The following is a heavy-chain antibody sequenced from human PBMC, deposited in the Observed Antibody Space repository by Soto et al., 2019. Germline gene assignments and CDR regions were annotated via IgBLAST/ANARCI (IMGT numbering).Heavy chain of an antibody. D-gene: IGHD3-22*01. J-gene: IGHJ4*02. CDR1: GLSLSPSGMC. CDR3: ARLTYNYYYDSGGYIYYLDY. CDR2: IDWDDDK. Sequence: SGPTLVNPTPTLTLTCTFSGLSLSPSGMCVSWIRQPPGKALEWLSLIDWDDDKYYSTSLKTRLTISKDTSKNQVVLTMTNMDPVDTATYYCARLTYNYYYDSGGYIYYLDYWGQGTLVTVSS. V-gene: IGHV2-70*01.